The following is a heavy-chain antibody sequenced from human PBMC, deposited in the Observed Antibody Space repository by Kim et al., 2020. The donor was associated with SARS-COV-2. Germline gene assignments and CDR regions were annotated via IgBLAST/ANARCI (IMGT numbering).Heavy chain of an antibody. CDR3: AKDTGGSYRYQGFDY. V-gene: IGHV3-23*01. Sequence: DSTRGRFTISGENPKNTLYLKVNSLGAEDTAVYYCAKDTGGSYRYQGFDYWGQGTLVTVSS. D-gene: IGHD3-16*02. J-gene: IGHJ4*02.